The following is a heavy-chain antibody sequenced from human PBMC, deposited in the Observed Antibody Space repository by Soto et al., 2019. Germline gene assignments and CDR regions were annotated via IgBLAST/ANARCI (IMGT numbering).Heavy chain of an antibody. CDR2: INGGTGQT. V-gene: IGHV1-3*01. D-gene: IGHD4-17*01. CDR3: ASALRLYDNDDYAHYYHYHGMDA. J-gene: IGHJ6*02. CDR1: GYTVSTHA. Sequence: SVKFSCNASGYTVSTHAMHLVRHSPGQSLEWMGWINGGTGQTKHSHRFQDRISITRDTSANTAYMELSSLRSEDTAVYYCASALRLYDNDDYAHYYHYHGMDAWGQGTTITVS.